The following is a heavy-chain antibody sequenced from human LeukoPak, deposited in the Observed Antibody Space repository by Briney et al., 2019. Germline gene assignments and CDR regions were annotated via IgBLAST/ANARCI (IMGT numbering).Heavy chain of an antibody. V-gene: IGHV1-2*04. CDR2: INPNSGGT. Sequence: ASVKVSCKASGYTFTGYYMHWVRQAPGQGLEWMGWINPNSGGTNYAQKFQGWVTMTRDTSISTAYMELSRLRSDDTAVYYCATHSGSSSYYFNYWGQGTLVTVSS. CDR3: ATHSGSSSYYFNY. J-gene: IGHJ4*02. D-gene: IGHD1-26*01. CDR1: GYTFTGYY.